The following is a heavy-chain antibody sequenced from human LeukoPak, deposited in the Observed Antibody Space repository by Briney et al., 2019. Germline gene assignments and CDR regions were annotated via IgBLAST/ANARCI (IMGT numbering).Heavy chain of an antibody. V-gene: IGHV4-59*12. CDR2: VYYSGST. Sequence: PSETLSLTCTVSGGSISTYFWSWIRQPPGKGLEWIGYVYYSGSTYYSPSLNSRVTISGDTSKNQFSLKLSSVTAADTAVYYCAREGTATDGMGFDYWGQGTLVTVSS. CDR3: AREGTATDGMGFDY. CDR1: GGSISTYF. D-gene: IGHD6-13*01. J-gene: IGHJ4*02.